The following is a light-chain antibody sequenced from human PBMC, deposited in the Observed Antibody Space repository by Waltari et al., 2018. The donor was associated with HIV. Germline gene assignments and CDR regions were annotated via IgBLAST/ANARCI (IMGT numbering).Light chain of an antibody. V-gene: IGLV2-8*01. J-gene: IGLJ2*01. CDR1: SSDIGAYDF. CDR2: EVT. Sequence: QSALTQPPSASGSLGQSVTISCTGSSSDIGAYDFVSWVQQHPHSAPKLLLYEVTRRPATVSDRFSGSRSGNPAFLTVAGLQPDDEATYFCSSYGDSLKVLFGGGTNVTVL. CDR3: SSYGDSLKVL.